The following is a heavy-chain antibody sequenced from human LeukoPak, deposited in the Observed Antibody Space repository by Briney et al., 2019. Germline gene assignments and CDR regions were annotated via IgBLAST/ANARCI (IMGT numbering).Heavy chain of an antibody. CDR2: IYYSGST. CDR1: GGSISSSSYY. J-gene: IGHJ4*02. D-gene: IGHD4-17*01. CDR3: ARQTSTVTMYYFDY. Sequence: PSETLSLTCTVSGGSISSSSYYWGWIRQPPGKGLEWIGSIYYSGSTYYNLSLKSRVTISVDTSKNQFSLKLSSVTAADTAVYYCARQTSTVTMYYFDYWGQGTLVTVSS. V-gene: IGHV4-39*01.